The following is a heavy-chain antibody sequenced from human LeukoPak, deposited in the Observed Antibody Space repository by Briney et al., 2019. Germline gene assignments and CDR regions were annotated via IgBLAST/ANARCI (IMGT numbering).Heavy chain of an antibody. CDR3: ARDRVEMGTTGNGMDV. V-gene: IGHV1-69*04. CDR2: IIPILGIA. Sequence: SVKVSCKASGGTFSSYAISWVRQAPGQGLEWMGRIIPILGIANYVQKFQGRVTITADKSTSTAYMELSSLRSEDTAVYYCARDRVEMGTTGNGMDVWGQGTTVTVSS. CDR1: GGTFSSYA. D-gene: IGHD5-24*01. J-gene: IGHJ6*02.